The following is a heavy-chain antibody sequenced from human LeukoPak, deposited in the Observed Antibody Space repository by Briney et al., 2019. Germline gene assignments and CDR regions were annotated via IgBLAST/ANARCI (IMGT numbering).Heavy chain of an antibody. D-gene: IGHD2-15*01. Sequence: PGGSLRLSCAASGFTFSSSAMGWVRQAPGEGLEWVSAISNSGGYTYYADSVQGRFTISRDNSKSTLCLQMNSLRAEDTAVYYCAKQLGYCSDGSCYFPYWGQGTLVTVSS. J-gene: IGHJ4*02. CDR2: ISNSGGYT. CDR1: GFTFSSSA. V-gene: IGHV3-23*01. CDR3: AKQLGYCSDGSCYFPY.